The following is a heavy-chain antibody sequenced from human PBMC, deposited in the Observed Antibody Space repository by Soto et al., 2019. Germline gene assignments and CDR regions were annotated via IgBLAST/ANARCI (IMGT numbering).Heavy chain of an antibody. D-gene: IGHD3-10*01. V-gene: IGHV1-8*02. CDR3: ARVKGYGSGSEGFDN. J-gene: IGHJ4*01. Sequence: ASVKVSCXTSXXSXXYSXIXXVRQAPGQGLEWMGWPNPKNGATGSALRFKGRLTMTSDVATTTVFMELRGLRSEDTAVYYCARVKGYGSGSEGFDNWG. CDR2: PNPKNGAT. CDR1: XXSXXYSX.